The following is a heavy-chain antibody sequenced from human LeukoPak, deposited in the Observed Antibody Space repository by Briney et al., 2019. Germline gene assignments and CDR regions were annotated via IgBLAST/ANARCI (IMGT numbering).Heavy chain of an antibody. J-gene: IGHJ4*02. CDR1: GGTFSSYA. V-gene: IGHV1-69*05. Sequence: GSSVKVSCKASGGTFSSYAISWVRQAPGQGLEWMGGIIPIFGTANYAQKFQGRVKITTDESTSTAYMELSSLRSEDTAVYYCARDGYYYDSSGYYTPYYFDYWGQGTLVTVSS. CDR3: ARDGYYYDSSGYYTPYYFDY. D-gene: IGHD3-22*01. CDR2: IIPIFGTA.